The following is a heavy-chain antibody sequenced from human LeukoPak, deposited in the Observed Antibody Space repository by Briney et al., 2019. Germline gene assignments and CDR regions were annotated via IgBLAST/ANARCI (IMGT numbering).Heavy chain of an antibody. D-gene: IGHD2-2*02. V-gene: IGHV3-21*01. CDR2: ISSSSSNI. CDR3: ARDKWSSTSCYTDAFDI. J-gene: IGHJ3*02. CDR1: GFTFSSYS. Sequence: GGSLRLSCAASGFTFSSYSMNWVRQAPGKGLEWVSSISSSSSNIYYADSVKGRFTISRDNAKNTLYLQMNSLRAEDTAVYYCARDKWSSTSCYTDAFDIWGQGTMVTVSS.